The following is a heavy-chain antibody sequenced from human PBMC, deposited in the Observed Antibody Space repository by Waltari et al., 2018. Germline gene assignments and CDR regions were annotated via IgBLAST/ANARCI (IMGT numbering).Heavy chain of an antibody. Sequence: EVQLVESGGGLVKPGGSLRLSCAASGLPFSEAWMIWVRQAPGKGLEWVGHIKSQSDGGTAVYAAPVKGRFTISRDDSKKTLFMQMNSLKTEDTAVYYCTTRDVWGNGTTVTISS. CDR2: IKSQSDGGTA. CDR1: GLPFSEAW. J-gene: IGHJ6*04. CDR3: TTRDV. V-gene: IGHV3-15*05.